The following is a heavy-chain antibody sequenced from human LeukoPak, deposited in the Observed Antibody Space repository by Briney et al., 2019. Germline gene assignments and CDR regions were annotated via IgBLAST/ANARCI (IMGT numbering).Heavy chain of an antibody. CDR3: VRRNDYGDHDY. CDR1: GYSFTNYW. J-gene: IGHJ4*02. Sequence: GESLKISCKGSGYSFTNYWIGWVRQMPGKGLEWMGIIYPGDSDTRYSPSFQGQVTISADKSLTTAYLQWSSLKASDTAMYYCVRRNDYGDHDYWGQGTLVTVSS. D-gene: IGHD4-17*01. V-gene: IGHV5-51*01. CDR2: IYPGDSDT.